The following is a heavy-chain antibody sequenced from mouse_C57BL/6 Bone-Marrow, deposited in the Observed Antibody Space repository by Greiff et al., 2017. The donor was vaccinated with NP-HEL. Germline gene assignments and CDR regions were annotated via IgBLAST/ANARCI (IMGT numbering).Heavy chain of an antibody. Sequence: QVQLKESGAELAKPGASVKLSCKASGYTFTSYWMHWVKQRPGQGLEWIGYINPSSGYTKYNQKFKDKATLTADKSSSTAYMPLSSLTYEDSAVYYCARSRSFRIYYYGKGAMDYWGQGTSVTVSS. CDR2: INPSSGYT. CDR3: ARSRSFRIYYYGKGAMDY. J-gene: IGHJ4*01. D-gene: IGHD1-1*01. CDR1: GYTFTSYW. V-gene: IGHV1-7*01.